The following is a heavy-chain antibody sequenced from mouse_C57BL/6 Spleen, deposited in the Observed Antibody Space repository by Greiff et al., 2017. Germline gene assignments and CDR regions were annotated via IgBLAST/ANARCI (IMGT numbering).Heavy chain of an antibody. D-gene: IGHD2-4*01. V-gene: IGHV1-52*01. CDR3: ARVDYDYDGGYAMDY. J-gene: IGHJ4*01. CDR1: GYTFTSYW. Sequence: QVQLQQPGAELVRPGSSVKLSCKASGYTFTSYWMHWVKQRPIQGLEWIGNIDPSDSETHYNQKFKDKATLTVDKSSSTAYMQLSSLTSEDSAVYYCARVDYDYDGGYAMDYGGQGTSVTVSS. CDR2: IDPSDSET.